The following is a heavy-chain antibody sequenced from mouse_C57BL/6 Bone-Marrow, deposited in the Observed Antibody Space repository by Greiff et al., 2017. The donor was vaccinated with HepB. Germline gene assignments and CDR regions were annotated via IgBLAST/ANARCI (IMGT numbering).Heavy chain of an antibody. J-gene: IGHJ3*01. CDR2: IDPENGDT. CDR1: GFNIKDDY. Sequence: VQLQQSGAELVRPGASVKLSCTASGFNIKDDYMPWVKQRPEQGLEWIGWIDPENGDTEYASKFQGKATITADTSSNTAYLQLSSLTSEDTAVYYCTTLITTVVAPGDYWGQGTLVTVSA. D-gene: IGHD1-1*01. CDR3: TTLITTVVAPGDY. V-gene: IGHV14-4*01.